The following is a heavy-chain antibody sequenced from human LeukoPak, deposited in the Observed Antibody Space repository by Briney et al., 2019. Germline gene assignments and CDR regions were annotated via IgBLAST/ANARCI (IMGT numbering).Heavy chain of an antibody. CDR2: MNPNSGNT. CDR3: ARGGYYYDSSGYSHLPDY. Sequence: GASVKVSCKASGYTFTSYDINWVRQATGQGLEWMGWMNPNSGNTGYAEKFQGRVTMTRNISIRTAYMELSTLRSDDTAVYYCARGGYYYDSSGYSHLPDYWGQGTLVTVSA. D-gene: IGHD3-22*01. J-gene: IGHJ4*02. V-gene: IGHV1-8*01. CDR1: GYTFTSYD.